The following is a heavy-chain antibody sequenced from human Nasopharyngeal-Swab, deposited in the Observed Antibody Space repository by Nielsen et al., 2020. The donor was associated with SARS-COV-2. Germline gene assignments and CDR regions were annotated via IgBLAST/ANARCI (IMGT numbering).Heavy chain of an antibody. V-gene: IGHV3-48*02. D-gene: IGHD1-26*01. CDR2: ISACSSTS. Sequence: GGSLRLSCAASEFTMSRNGMHWVRQAPGKGLEWVAYISACSSTSYYADSVKGRFTISRDNPKNSLYLQMNSLRDEDTALYYCARDVAIVGATLENWGQGTLVTVSS. CDR1: EFTMSRNG. CDR3: ARDVAIVGATLEN. J-gene: IGHJ4*02.